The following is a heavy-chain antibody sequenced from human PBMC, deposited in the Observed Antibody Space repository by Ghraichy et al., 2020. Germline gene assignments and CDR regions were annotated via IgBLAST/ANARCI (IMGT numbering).Heavy chain of an antibody. CDR1: GFTFSNYW. D-gene: IGHD3-22*01. Sequence: GESLNISCAASGFTFSNYWMTWVRQAPGKGLEWVANIRQDGGDSYYVDSVKGRFTISRDNAKNSLYLQMNSLRAEDTAVYHCARDLFYFDRSGYYASDYWGQGTLVTVSS. J-gene: IGHJ4*02. CDR2: IRQDGGDS. CDR3: ARDLFYFDRSGYYASDY. V-gene: IGHV3-7*01.